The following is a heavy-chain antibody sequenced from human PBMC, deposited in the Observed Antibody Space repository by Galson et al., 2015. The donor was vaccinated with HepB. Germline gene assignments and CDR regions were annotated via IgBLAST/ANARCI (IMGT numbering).Heavy chain of an antibody. CDR2: ISGSVSSISGSGGIT. CDR3: AKANTYDVLIGFPYYFDY. J-gene: IGHJ4*02. V-gene: IGHV3-23*01. CDR1: GLTFSSYG. D-gene: IGHD3-9*01. Sequence: SLRLSCAASGLTFSSYGMNWVRQAPGRGLEWVSSISGSVSSISGSGGITYYADSVKGRFTISRDNSKNTLYLQMDSLRADDTAVYYCAKANTYDVLIGFPYYFDYWGQGTLVTVSS.